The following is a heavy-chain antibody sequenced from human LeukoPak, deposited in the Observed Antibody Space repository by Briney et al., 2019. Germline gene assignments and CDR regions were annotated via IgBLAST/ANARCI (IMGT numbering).Heavy chain of an antibody. CDR1: GFSFSSYI. Sequence: GGSLKLSCAASGFSFSSYIMHWVRQAPGKGLEWVSAISGSGDATKYADSVKGQFTISRDNFENTVSLQMINLRAEDTAVYFCAKSDCGSDGCKLLNYWGQGILVTVSS. CDR3: AKSDCGSDGCKLLNY. CDR2: ISGSGDAT. J-gene: IGHJ4*02. D-gene: IGHD2-21*01. V-gene: IGHV3-23*01.